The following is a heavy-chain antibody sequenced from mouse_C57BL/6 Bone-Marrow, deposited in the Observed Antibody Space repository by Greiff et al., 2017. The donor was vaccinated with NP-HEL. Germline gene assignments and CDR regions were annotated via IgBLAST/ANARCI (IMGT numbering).Heavy chain of an antibody. CDR2: IYPGSGST. Sequence: QVQLQQPGAELVKPGASVKMSCKASGYTFTSYWITWVKQRPGQGLEWIGDIYPGSGSTNYNEKFKSKATLTVDTSSSTAYMQLSSLTSEDSAVYYCASSPFTAVVSPYSVVYWAQGTSLTVSS. D-gene: IGHD1-1*01. V-gene: IGHV1-55*01. J-gene: IGHJ4*01. CDR3: ASSPFTAVVSPYSVVY. CDR1: GYTFTSYW.